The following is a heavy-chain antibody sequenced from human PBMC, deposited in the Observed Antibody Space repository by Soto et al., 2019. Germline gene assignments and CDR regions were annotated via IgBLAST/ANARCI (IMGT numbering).Heavy chain of an antibody. CDR1: GFTFSSYG. J-gene: IGHJ5*02. V-gene: IGHV3-30*18. D-gene: IGHD3-9*01. Sequence: GGSLRLSCAASGFTFSSYGMHWVRQAPGKGLEWVAVISYDGSNKYYADSVKGRFTISRDNSKNTLYLQMNSLRAEDTAVYYCAKVRGINDWLLSRDDWFDPGGQGTLVNVSS. CDR2: ISYDGSNK. CDR3: AKVRGINDWLLSRDDWFDP.